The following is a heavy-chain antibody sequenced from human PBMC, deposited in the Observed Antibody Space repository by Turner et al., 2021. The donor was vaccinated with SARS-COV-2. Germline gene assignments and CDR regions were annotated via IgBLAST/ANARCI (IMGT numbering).Heavy chain of an antibody. CDR1: GFTFRSYG. CDR2: IWYDGSNK. Sequence: QVQLVESGGGVVQPGRSLRLSCAASGFTFRSYGMHWVRQAPGKGLEWVAVIWYDGSNKYYADSVKGRFTISRDNSKNTLYLQMNSLRAEDTAVYNCAMGGYCSSTSCYTDYYYYGMDVWGQGTTVTVSS. D-gene: IGHD2-2*02. CDR3: AMGGYCSSTSCYTDYYYYGMDV. V-gene: IGHV3-33*01. J-gene: IGHJ6*02.